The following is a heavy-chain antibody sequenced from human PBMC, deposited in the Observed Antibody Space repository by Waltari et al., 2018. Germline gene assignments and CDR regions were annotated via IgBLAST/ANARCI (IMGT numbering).Heavy chain of an antibody. Sequence: EVHLLESGGGLAQPGGSLRLSCVGSGFDFITYAMSWVRQGPGKGLEWVSGISDSGVITKYADSMKGRFTVSRDNSKNTVFLQLNSLRAEDTAIYYCARHLYSIDYLELGNWGQGTLVTVSS. CDR1: GFDFITYA. J-gene: IGHJ4*02. D-gene: IGHD3-22*01. CDR2: ISDSGVIT. CDR3: ARHLYSIDYLELGN. V-gene: IGHV3-23*01.